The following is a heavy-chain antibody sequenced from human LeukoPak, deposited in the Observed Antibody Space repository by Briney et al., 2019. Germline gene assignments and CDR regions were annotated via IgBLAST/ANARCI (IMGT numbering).Heavy chain of an antibody. J-gene: IGHJ6*02. CDR1: GFTVSSNY. CDR2: IYSGGST. D-gene: IGHD3-22*01. Sequence: GGSLRLSCAASGFTVSSNYMSWVRQAPGKGLEWVSVIYSGGSTYYADSVKGRFTISRDNSKSTLYLQMNSLRAEDTAVYYCARDRVQDYYDSSGYYHYYYYGMDVWGQGTTVTVSS. CDR3: ARDRVQDYYDSSGYYHYYYYGMDV. V-gene: IGHV3-53*01.